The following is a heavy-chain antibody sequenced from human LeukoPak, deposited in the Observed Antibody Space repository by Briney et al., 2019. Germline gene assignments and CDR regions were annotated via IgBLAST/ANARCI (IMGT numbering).Heavy chain of an antibody. J-gene: IGHJ4*02. D-gene: IGHD1-26*01. V-gene: IGHV5-51*01. Sequence: GESLKISCKGSGYSFTSSWLGWVRQMPGKGLEWMGIIYPGDSDTRYSPSFQGQVTISADKSISTAYLQWSSLKASDTAMYYCATSAIVGPTLFDYWGQGTLVTVSS. CDR3: ATSAIVGPTLFDY. CDR1: GYSFTSSW. CDR2: IYPGDSDT.